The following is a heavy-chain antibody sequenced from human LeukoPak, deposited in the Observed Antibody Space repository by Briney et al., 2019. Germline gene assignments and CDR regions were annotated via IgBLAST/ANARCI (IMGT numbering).Heavy chain of an antibody. CDR2: INHSGST. CDR3: ARRAAARHYYYYGMDV. J-gene: IGHJ6*02. CDR1: VGAFNGYH. V-gene: IGHV4-34*01. Sequence: SETVSLTCAVYVGAFNGYHCRWIRQPPWKGLEWIGGINHSGSTNYNPSLKSRVTISVDTSKNQFSLKLSSVTAADTAVYYCARRAAARHYYYYGMDVWGQGTTVTVSS. D-gene: IGHD6-6*01.